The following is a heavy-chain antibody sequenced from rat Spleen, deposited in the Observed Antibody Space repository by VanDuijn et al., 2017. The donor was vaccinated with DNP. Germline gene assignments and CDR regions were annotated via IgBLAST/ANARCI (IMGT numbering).Heavy chain of an antibody. J-gene: IGHJ2*01. CDR3: ARLSYNSGSFDY. CDR1: GFTFSDYY. CDR2: ISNTGDNT. V-gene: IGHV5-25*01. Sequence: EVQLVESGGGLVQPGRSLKLSCAASGFTFSDYYMAWVRQAPTKGLEWVATISNTGDNTYYSDSVKGRFTISRDNAKNTLYLQMDSLRSEDTATYYCARLSYNSGSFDYWGQGVMVTVSS. D-gene: IGHD4-3*01.